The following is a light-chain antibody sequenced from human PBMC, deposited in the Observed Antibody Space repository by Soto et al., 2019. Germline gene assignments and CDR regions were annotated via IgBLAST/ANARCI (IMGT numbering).Light chain of an antibody. V-gene: IGLV2-14*01. CDR2: EVT. CDR3: SSSTTSSTYV. Sequence: QSALTQPASVSGSPGQSITISCTGTSSDVGGYNYVSWYQQHPGKAPKLMIYEVTDRPSGVSNRFSGSKSGNTASLAISGLQAEDEADYYYSSSTTSSTYVFGTGTKLTVL. CDR1: SSDVGGYNY. J-gene: IGLJ1*01.